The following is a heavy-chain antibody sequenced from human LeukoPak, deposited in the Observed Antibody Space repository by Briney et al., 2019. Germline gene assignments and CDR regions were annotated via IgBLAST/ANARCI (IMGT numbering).Heavy chain of an antibody. CDR1: GFTFSSYG. CDR3: AKDRGIVGALGVFDY. V-gene: IGHV3-30*18. J-gene: IGHJ4*02. Sequence: GRSLRLSCAASGFTFSSYGMHWVRQAPGKGLEWVAVISYDGSNKYYADSVKGRFTISRDNSKNTLYLQMNSLRAEDTAVYYRAKDRGIVGALGVFDYWGQGTLVTVSS. CDR2: ISYDGSNK. D-gene: IGHD1-26*01.